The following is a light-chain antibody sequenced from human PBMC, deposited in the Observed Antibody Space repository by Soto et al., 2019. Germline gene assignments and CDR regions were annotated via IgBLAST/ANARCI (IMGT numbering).Light chain of an antibody. CDR1: SGHSSYA. J-gene: IGLJ3*02. CDR3: QTWGTGAWV. Sequence: QSVLTQSPSASASRGASVKLTCTLSSGHSSYAIAWYQQQPEKGPRYLMNLNSDGSHSKGDGIPDRFSGSSSGAEHYLTISSLQSEDEADYYCQTWGTGAWVFGGGTKLTVL. CDR2: LNSDGSH. V-gene: IGLV4-69*01.